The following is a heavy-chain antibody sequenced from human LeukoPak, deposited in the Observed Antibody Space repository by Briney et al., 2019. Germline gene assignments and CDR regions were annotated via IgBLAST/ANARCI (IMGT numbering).Heavy chain of an antibody. CDR2: INPNSGGT. CDR3: ARDRGSGSPTNRFDP. Sequence: ASVKVSCKASGYTFTGYYMHWVRQAPGQGLEWMGWINPNSGGTNYAQKFQGRVTMTRDTSISIVYMELSRLKSDDTAVYYCARDRGSGSPTNRFDPWGQGTLVTVSS. CDR1: GYTFTGYY. D-gene: IGHD3-10*01. J-gene: IGHJ5*02. V-gene: IGHV1-2*02.